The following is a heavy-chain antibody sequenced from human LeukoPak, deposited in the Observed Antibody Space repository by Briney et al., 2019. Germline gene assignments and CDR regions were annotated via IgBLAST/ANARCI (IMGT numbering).Heavy chain of an antibody. CDR1: GGSISSTNYY. CDR3: ARIRSSYSSSSAFFDY. CDR2: IYYRGST. Sequence: PSETLSLTCTVSGGSISSTNYYWGWIRQPPGKGLEWIGSIYYRGSTYYNPSLKSRVTISVDTSKSQFSLKLSSVTAADTAVYYCARIRSSYSSSSAFFDYWGQGTLVTVSS. J-gene: IGHJ4*02. D-gene: IGHD6-6*01. V-gene: IGHV4-39*01.